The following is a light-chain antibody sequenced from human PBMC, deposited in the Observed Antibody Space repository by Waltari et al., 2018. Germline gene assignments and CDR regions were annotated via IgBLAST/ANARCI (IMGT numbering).Light chain of an antibody. V-gene: IGLV8-61*01. J-gene: IGLJ3*02. CDR1: SGSLSTTSY. CDR3: ALYMGSGIWV. Sequence: QTVVTQEPSLSVSPGGTVTLTCALSSGSLSTTSYATWYQQTPGQDPRTRGYKPNARCSGVPDRFSGSILGNTAALTITGAQADDESDYYCALYMGSGIWVFGGGTRLTVL. CDR2: KPN.